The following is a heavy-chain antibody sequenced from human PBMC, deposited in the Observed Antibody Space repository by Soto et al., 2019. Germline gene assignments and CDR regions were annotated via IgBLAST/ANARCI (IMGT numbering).Heavy chain of an antibody. V-gene: IGHV1-2*02. Sequence: GASVKVSCKTFGFTFTAYYMHWVRQAPGQGLEWMGWINLNTGGTDSTQKFQGRVTMTRDTSISTAFMELSSLRSDDTAVYYCARWSLAELKYFDYWGQGTLVTVYS. CDR3: ARWSLAELKYFDY. J-gene: IGHJ4*02. CDR1: GFTFTAYY. D-gene: IGHD1-7*01. CDR2: INLNTGGT.